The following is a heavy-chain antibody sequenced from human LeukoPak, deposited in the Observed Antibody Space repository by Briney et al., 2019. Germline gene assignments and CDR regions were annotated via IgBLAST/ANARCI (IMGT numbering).Heavy chain of an antibody. D-gene: IGHD2-2*01. Sequence: SETLSLTCTVSGGSISSYYWSWIRQPPRKGLEWIGYIYYSGSTNYNPSLKSRVTVSVDTSKNQFSLKLSSVTAADTAAYYCARGGTRHYFQHWGQGTLVTVSS. V-gene: IGHV4-59*01. CDR1: GGSISSYY. CDR2: IYYSGST. J-gene: IGHJ1*01. CDR3: ARGGTRHYFQH.